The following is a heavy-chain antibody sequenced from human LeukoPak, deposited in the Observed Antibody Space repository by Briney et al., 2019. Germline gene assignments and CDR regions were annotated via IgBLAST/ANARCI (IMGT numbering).Heavy chain of an antibody. V-gene: IGHV3-23*01. J-gene: IGHJ5*02. Sequence: PGGSLRLSCAASGFAFGTYAMSWVRQAPGKGLEWISAISGSGGSTYYADSVKGRFTISRDNFKNTLYLQMNSLRAEDTAVYYCAKIPYSSGWVQNWFDPWGQGTLVTVSS. D-gene: IGHD6-19*01. CDR1: GFAFGTYA. CDR2: ISGSGGST. CDR3: AKIPYSSGWVQNWFDP.